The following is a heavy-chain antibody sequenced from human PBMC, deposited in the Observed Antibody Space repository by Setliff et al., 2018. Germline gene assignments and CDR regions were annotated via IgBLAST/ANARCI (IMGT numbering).Heavy chain of an antibody. CDR1: GYTLTELS. Sequence: ASVKVSCKVSGYTLTELSRHWVRQAPGKGLEWMGGFDPEDGETIYAQKFQGRVTITADKSTSTAYMGLSRLRSEDTAVYYCAISTIFGVVSPTPDAFDIWGQGTMVTVSS. CDR2: FDPEDGET. J-gene: IGHJ3*02. CDR3: AISTIFGVVSPTPDAFDI. V-gene: IGHV1-24*01. D-gene: IGHD3-3*01.